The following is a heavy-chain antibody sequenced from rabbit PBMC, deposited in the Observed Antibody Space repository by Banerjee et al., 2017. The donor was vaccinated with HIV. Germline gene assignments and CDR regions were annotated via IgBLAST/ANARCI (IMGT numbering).Heavy chain of an antibody. J-gene: IGHJ4*01. CDR1: GFSFSGRYW. Sequence: QEQLVESGGGLVKPEGSLTLTCTASGFSFSGRYWLCWVRQAPGKGLEWIACIYAGTNNNTAYASWAKGRFTISKASSTTVTLQMTSLTAADTATYFCARNFDLWGQGTLVTVS. CDR3: ARNFDL. CDR2: IYAGTNNNT. V-gene: IGHV1S45*01.